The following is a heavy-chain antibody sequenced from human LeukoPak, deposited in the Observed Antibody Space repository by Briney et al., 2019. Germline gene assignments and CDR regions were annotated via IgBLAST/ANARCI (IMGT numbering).Heavy chain of an antibody. CDR3: ARLTLTGVGGRGWFDF. CDR1: GDSIKNSGWS. Sequence: SETLSLTCIISGDSIKNSGWSWAWVRQPPGKELEWIGTMPYDENVSDNEIPSYNPSLKSRVTISADTSKNQSSLKVNSVTAADTAAYYCARLTLTGVGGRGWFDFWGQGTLVIVSS. CDR2: MPYDENVSDNEIP. D-gene: IGHD3-3*01. V-gene: IGHV4-39*01. J-gene: IGHJ5*01.